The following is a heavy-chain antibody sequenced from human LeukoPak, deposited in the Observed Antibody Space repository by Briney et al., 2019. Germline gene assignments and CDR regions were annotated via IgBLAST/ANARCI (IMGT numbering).Heavy chain of an antibody. J-gene: IGHJ4*02. CDR3: ATYSGSYSV. V-gene: IGHV4-34*01. Sequence: SETLSLTCAVYGGSFSGYYWSWIRQPPGKGLEWIGEINHSGSTNYNPSLKSRVTISVDTSKNQFSLKLSSVAAADTAVYYCATYSGSYSVWGQGTLVTVSS. D-gene: IGHD1-26*01. CDR1: GGSFSGYY. CDR2: INHSGST.